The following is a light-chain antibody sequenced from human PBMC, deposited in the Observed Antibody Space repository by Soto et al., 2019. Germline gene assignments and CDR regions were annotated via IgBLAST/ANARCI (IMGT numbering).Light chain of an antibody. CDR1: QSVSSY. CDR3: QQRSNWPPNT. J-gene: IGKJ2*01. Sequence: EIVLTQSPATLALSPGERATLSCRASQSVSSYLAWYQQKPGQAPRLLIYDASNRAPGIPARFSGSGSGTDFTLTIRSLEPEDCAVYYCQQRSNWPPNTFGQGTKLQIK. V-gene: IGKV3-11*01. CDR2: DAS.